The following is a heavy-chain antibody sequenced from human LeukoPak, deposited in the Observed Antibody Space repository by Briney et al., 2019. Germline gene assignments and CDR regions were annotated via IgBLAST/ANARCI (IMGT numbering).Heavy chain of an antibody. CDR2: IGIRGDT. Sequence: GGSLRLSCAASGFTFIDYDMHWVRQVIGKGLEWVSAIGIRGDTHYSGSVKGRFTISRENAESSLYLQMNSLRAEDTAVYYCARGGIQGSGNHEFEYWGQGTLVPVFS. D-gene: IGHD4-23*01. CDR3: ARGGIQGSGNHEFEY. J-gene: IGHJ4*02. V-gene: IGHV3-13*01. CDR1: GFTFIDYD.